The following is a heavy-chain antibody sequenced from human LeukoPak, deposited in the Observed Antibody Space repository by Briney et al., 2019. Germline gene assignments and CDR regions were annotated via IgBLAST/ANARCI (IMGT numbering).Heavy chain of an antibody. CDR2: ISSSSSTI. V-gene: IGHV3-48*04. J-gene: IGHJ4*02. CDR3: ARGQPEWLQLGDHYYFDY. Sequence: QAGGSLRLSCAASGFTFSSYSMNWVRQAPGKGLEWVSYISSSSSTIYYADSVKGRFTISRDNAKNSLYLQMNSLRAEDTAVYYCARGQPEWLQLGDHYYFDYWGQGTLVTVSS. D-gene: IGHD5-24*01. CDR1: GFTFSSYS.